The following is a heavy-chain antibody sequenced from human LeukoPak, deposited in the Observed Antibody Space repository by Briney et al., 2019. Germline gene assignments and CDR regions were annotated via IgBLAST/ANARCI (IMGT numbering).Heavy chain of an antibody. V-gene: IGHV4-59*11. CDR2: FYYSGST. CDR3: ARASGGYGDPFDY. CDR1: GGSIRSHY. J-gene: IGHJ4*02. D-gene: IGHD4-17*01. Sequence: SETLSLTCSVSGGSIRSHYWSWIRQPPGKGLEWVGYFYYSGSTNYNPSLKSRVTISIDTSKNQFSLKLRSVTAADTAVYYCARASGGYGDPFDYWGQGTLVTVSS.